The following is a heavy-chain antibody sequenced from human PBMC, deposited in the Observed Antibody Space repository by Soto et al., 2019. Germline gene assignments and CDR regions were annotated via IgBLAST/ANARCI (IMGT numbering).Heavy chain of an antibody. CDR3: ARHPATVTTTQYYYLDV. J-gene: IGHJ6*03. CDR1: GGSISSYY. V-gene: IGHV4-59*08. Sequence: SETLSLTCTVSGGSISSYYWSWIRQPPGKGLEWIGYIYYSGSTHYNPSLKSRVTISVDTSKNPFSLKLSSVTAADTAVYYCARHPATVTTTQYYYLDVWGKGTTVTVSS. CDR2: IYYSGST. D-gene: IGHD4-17*01.